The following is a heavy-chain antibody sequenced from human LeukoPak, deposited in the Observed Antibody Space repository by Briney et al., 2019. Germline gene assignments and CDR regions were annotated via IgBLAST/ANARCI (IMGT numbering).Heavy chain of an antibody. Sequence: SETLTLTCTVSGGSMTGHYWSWIRQTPGKGLEWLGYIDYSGCTRYNPSLQSRVTISVDKSKNQFFLKLTSLTARDTAVYYCARLINNDNSGDADTFDMWGQGTEVIVFS. V-gene: IGHV4-59*11. CDR3: ARLINNDNSGDADTFDM. CDR1: GGSMTGHY. D-gene: IGHD3-22*01. CDR2: IDYSGCT. J-gene: IGHJ3*02.